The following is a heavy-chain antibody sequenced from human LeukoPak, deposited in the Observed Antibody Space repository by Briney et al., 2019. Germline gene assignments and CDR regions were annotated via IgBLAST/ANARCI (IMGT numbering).Heavy chain of an antibody. CDR1: GYSFTSYW. CDR3: ARACDILTGYYPLAFDY. J-gene: IGHJ4*02. CDR2: IYPGDSDT. D-gene: IGHD3-9*01. Sequence: GESLKISCKGSGYSFTSYWIGWVRQMPGKGLEWMGIIYPGDSDTRYSPSFQGQVTISADKSISTAYLQWSSLKASDTAMYYCARACDILTGYYPLAFDYWGQGTLVTVSS. V-gene: IGHV5-51*01.